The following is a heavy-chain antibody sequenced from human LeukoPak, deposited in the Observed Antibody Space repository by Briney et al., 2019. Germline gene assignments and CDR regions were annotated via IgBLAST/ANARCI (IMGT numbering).Heavy chain of an antibody. CDR3: ARDPPAAAINTYA. J-gene: IGHJ5*02. Sequence: GGSLRLSCAASGVTVSNNYMNWVRQAPGKGLEWVSLIFSNGDTHYADSVKGRFTISRDSSKNTLYLQMNSLRAEDTAIYYCARDPPAAAINTYAWGQGTLVTVSS. V-gene: IGHV3-66*01. CDR2: IFSNGDT. D-gene: IGHD6-13*01. CDR1: GVTVSNNY.